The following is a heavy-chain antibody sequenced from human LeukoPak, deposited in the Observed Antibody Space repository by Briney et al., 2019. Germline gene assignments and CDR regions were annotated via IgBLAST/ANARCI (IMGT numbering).Heavy chain of an antibody. J-gene: IGHJ6*02. CDR3: ARSEIIAVAGTYYYYGMDV. CDR1: GGSISSGGYY. Sequence: SETLSLTCTVSGGSISSGGYYWSWIRQPPGKGLEWIGYIYHSGSTYYNPSLKSRVTISVDKSKNQFSLKLSSVTAADTAVYYCARSEIIAVAGTYYYYGMDVWGQGTTVTVSS. V-gene: IGHV4-30-2*01. CDR2: IYHSGST. D-gene: IGHD6-19*01.